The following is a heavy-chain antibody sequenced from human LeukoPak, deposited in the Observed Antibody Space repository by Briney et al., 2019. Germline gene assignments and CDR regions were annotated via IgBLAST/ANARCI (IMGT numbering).Heavy chain of an antibody. CDR2: ISSNGDNT. V-gene: IGHV3-64D*06. CDR3: VRGTGY. J-gene: IGHJ4*02. Sequence: GGSLRLSCSVSGFTFSTYVMHWVRQAPGKGLEYVSAISSNGDNTYYADSVKGRLTISRDNSKNTLYLQMSSLRPDDTAVYFCVRGTGYWGQGTLVTVFS. CDR1: GFTFSTYV.